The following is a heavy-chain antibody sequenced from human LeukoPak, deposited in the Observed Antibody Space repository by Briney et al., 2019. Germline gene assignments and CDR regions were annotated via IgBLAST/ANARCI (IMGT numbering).Heavy chain of an antibody. V-gene: IGHV3-48*04. D-gene: IGHD6-13*01. J-gene: IGHJ4*02. CDR1: GFTFSSYS. CDR2: ISSSSSTI. CDR3: ARTYSSSWYYPFDY. Sequence: PGGSLRLSCAASGFTFSSYSMNWVGQAPGKGREGVSYISSSSSTIYYADSVKGRFTISRDNAKNSLYLQMNSLRAEDTAVYYCARTYSSSWYYPFDYWGQGTLVTVSS.